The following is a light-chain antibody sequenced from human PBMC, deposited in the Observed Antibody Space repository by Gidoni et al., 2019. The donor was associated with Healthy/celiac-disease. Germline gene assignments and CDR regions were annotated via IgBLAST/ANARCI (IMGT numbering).Light chain of an antibody. CDR3: QQYYSSIT. V-gene: IGKV1-8*01. CDR1: QGISSY. Sequence: AIRITQSPSSLSASTGDRVTFTCRASQGISSYLAWYQQKPGKAPKLLIYAASTLQSGVPSRFSGSGSGTDFTLTISCLQSEDFATYYCQQYYSSITFGQGTRLEIK. CDR2: AAS. J-gene: IGKJ5*01.